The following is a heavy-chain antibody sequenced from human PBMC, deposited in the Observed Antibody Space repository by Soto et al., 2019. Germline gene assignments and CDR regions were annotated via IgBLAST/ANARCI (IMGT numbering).Heavy chain of an antibody. CDR3: ARAAVHYFDWLPNYSYYYAMDV. CDR1: GGSISSGY. V-gene: IGHV4-59*01. D-gene: IGHD3-9*01. Sequence: SETLSLTCSVSGGSISSGYWTWIRHPPGKRLEWIGYIYLGGSINYNPSLKSRVIISVDTAKNQFSLSLSSVTAADTAVYYCARAAVHYFDWLPNYSYYYAMDVWGQGTTVTVSS. CDR2: IYLGGSI. J-gene: IGHJ6*02.